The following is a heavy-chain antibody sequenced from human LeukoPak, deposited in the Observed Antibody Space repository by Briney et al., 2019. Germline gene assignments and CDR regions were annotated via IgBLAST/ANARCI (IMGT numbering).Heavy chain of an antibody. CDR3: TRDLNNDSSG. V-gene: IGHV3-7*03. CDR1: GFRFVYYW. Sequence: GGSLTLSCPACGFRFVYYWMPGLRQAPGKGLEGVGNIKFDGSEKYYRDSVRDGSTISRDNAKNSLYLQINNLTVNDTHVYDCTRDLNNDSSGWGEGTLVTVS. CDR2: IKFDGSEK. J-gene: IGHJ4*02. D-gene: IGHD3-22*01.